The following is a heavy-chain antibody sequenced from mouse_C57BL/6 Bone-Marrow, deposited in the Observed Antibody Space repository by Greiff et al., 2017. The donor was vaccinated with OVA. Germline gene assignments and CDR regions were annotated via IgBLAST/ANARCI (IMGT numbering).Heavy chain of an antibody. J-gene: IGHJ3*01. CDR3: ARHGYAWFAY. CDR1: GFTFSSYG. V-gene: IGHV5-6*01. CDR2: ISSGGSYT. D-gene: IGHD1-2*01. Sequence: EVQLVESGGDLVKPGGSLKLSCAASGFTFSSYGMSWVRQTPDKRLEWVATISSGGSYTYYPDSVKGRFTISRDNAKNTLYLQMSSLKSEDTAMYYSARHGYAWFAYWGQGTLVTVSA.